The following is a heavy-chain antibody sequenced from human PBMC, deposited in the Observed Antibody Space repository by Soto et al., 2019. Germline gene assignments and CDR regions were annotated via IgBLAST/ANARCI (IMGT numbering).Heavy chain of an antibody. V-gene: IGHV1-2*02. CDR2: INPNSGDT. Sequence: QAQLVQSGAEVKKPGASVKVSCEVSGYTFTSYYMHWVRQAPGQGLEWMGWINPNSGDTKYAQKFRGRVTMTRDTSITTAYMEVKMLTSDDTAVYYCARQLAYCGGDCFTEPVDYWGQGTLVTVSS. D-gene: IGHD2-21*02. CDR3: ARQLAYCGGDCFTEPVDY. CDR1: GYTFTSYY. J-gene: IGHJ4*02.